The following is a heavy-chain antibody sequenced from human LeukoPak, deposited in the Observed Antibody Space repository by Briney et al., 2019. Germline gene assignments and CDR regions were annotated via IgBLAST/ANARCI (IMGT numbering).Heavy chain of an antibody. J-gene: IGHJ4*02. D-gene: IGHD3-9*01. CDR1: GFTFSSYA. CDR3: AKADSYYDLLTCFDF. CDR2: VSGSGTIT. V-gene: IGHV3-23*01. Sequence: GGSLRLSCAASGFTFSSYAMNWVRQAPGKGLEWVSTVSGSGTITYYAGSVKGRFTISRDNPKNTLYLQMNSLRAEDTAVYYCAKADSYYDLLTCFDFWGQGTLVTVSS.